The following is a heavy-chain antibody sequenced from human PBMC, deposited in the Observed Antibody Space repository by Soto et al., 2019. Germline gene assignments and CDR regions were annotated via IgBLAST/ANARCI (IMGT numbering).Heavy chain of an antibody. Sequence: QLQLQESGPGLVKPSETLSLTCTVSGGSISSSTYYWGWIRQPPGKGLEWIGSIYYSGSTYYNPSLTSRVTISVDTSKNQFSLKLSSVTAADTAVYYCANSYGDYVSYWGQGTLVTVSS. CDR3: ANSYGDYVSY. D-gene: IGHD4-17*01. J-gene: IGHJ4*02. V-gene: IGHV4-39*01. CDR1: GGSISSSTYY. CDR2: IYYSGST.